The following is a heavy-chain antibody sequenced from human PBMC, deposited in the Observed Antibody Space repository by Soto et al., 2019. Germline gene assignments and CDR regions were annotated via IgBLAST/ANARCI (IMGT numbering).Heavy chain of an antibody. CDR2: ISYDGSNK. Sequence: QVQLVESGGGVVQPGRSLRLSCAASGFTFSSYGMHWVRQAPGKGLEWVAVISYDGSNKYYADSVKGRFTISRDNSKNTLYLQMNSLRAEDTAVYYCAKDLRQNYYDYYGMDVWGQGTTVTVSS. V-gene: IGHV3-30*18. J-gene: IGHJ6*02. CDR1: GFTFSSYG. CDR3: AKDLRQNYYDYYGMDV.